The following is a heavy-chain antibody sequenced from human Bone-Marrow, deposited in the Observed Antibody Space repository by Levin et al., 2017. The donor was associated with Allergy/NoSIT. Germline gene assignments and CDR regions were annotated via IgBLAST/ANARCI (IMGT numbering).Heavy chain of an antibody. V-gene: IGHV4-31*03. CDR3: ARDSCSTFAS. CDR1: GGSISSGGYH. CDR2: IYYSGST. D-gene: IGHD2-21*01. Sequence: PSETLSLTCTVSGGSISSGGYHWSWIRQHAGKGLEWIGYIYYSGSTYYNPSLKSRAMISLDTSKNQFSLKVTSATAADASVYYCARDSCSTFASWGPPPLVPVSS. J-gene: IGHJ4*02.